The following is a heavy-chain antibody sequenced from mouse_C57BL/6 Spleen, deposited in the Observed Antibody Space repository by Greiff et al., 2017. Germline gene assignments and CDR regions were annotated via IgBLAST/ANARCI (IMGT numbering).Heavy chain of an antibody. CDR2: ISYDGSN. D-gene: IGHD1-1*01. V-gene: IGHV3-6*01. CDR3: ARDLHYGSSDWYFDV. CDR1: GYSITSGYY. J-gene: IGHJ1*03. Sequence: EVQLQESGPGLVKPSQSLSLTCSVTGYSITSGYYWNWIRQFPGNKLEWMGYISYDGSNNYNPSLKNRISITRDTSKNQFFLKLNSVTTEDTATYYCARDLHYGSSDWYFDVWGTGTTVTVSS.